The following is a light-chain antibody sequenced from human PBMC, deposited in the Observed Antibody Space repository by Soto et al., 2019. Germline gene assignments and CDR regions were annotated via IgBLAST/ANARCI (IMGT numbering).Light chain of an antibody. Sequence: QSALPQPASVSGSPGQSITISCTGTSSDVGGYTYVSWYQQHPGKAPKHMIYDVSNRPSGVANRFSGSKFGNTASLTSSGLQAEDEADYYCSSYTSSSTVVFGGGTKLTVL. V-gene: IGLV2-14*01. CDR2: DVS. CDR3: SSYTSSSTVV. CDR1: SSDVGGYTY. J-gene: IGLJ2*01.